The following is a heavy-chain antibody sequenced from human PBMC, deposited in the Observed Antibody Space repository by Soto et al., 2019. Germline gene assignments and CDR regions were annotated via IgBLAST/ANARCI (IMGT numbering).Heavy chain of an antibody. CDR2: IYYSGST. J-gene: IGHJ5*02. D-gene: IGHD3-10*01. CDR1: GGSISSSSYY. CDR3: ARDGSAPRGWFDP. Sequence: QLQLQESGPGLVKPSETLSLTCTVSGGSISSSSYYWGWIRQPPGKGLEWIGSIYYSGSTYYNPSLKSRATISVDTSKNQFSLTLSSVTAADTAVYYCARDGSAPRGWFDPWGQGTLVTVSS. V-gene: IGHV4-39*02.